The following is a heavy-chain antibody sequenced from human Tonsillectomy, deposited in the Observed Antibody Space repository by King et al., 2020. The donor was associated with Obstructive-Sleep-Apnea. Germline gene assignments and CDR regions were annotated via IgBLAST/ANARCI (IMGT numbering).Heavy chain of an antibody. CDR1: GFTFSSYA. CDR2: ISYDGSNK. V-gene: IGHV3-30*04. CDR3: ARDQNDFWSGYDLDY. J-gene: IGHJ4*02. Sequence: HVQLMESGGGVVQPGRSLRLSCAASGFTFSSYAMHWVRQAPGKGLEWVAVISYDGSNKYYADSVKGRFTISRDNSKNTLYLQMNSLRAEDTAVYYCARDQNDFWSGYDLDYWGQGTLVTVSS. D-gene: IGHD3-3*01.